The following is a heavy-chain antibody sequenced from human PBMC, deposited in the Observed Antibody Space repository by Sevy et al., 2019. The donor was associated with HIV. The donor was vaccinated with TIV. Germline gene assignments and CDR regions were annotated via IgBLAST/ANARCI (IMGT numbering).Heavy chain of an antibody. Sequence: GGSLRLSCAASGFTFSSYGMHWVRQAPGKGLEWVAVIWDGGSNTYYADSVKGRFTISRDNSKNTLYLQMNSLRAEDTAVYYCATGLMGMSGSGWYSYYYYGMDVWGQGTTVTVSS. CDR2: IWDGGSNT. J-gene: IGHJ6*02. D-gene: IGHD6-19*01. CDR1: GFTFSSYG. CDR3: ATGLMGMSGSGWYSYYYYGMDV. V-gene: IGHV3-33*01.